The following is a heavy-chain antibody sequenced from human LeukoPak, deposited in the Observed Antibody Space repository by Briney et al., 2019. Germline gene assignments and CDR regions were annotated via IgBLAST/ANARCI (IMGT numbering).Heavy chain of an antibody. CDR2: ISSVSTYI. V-gene: IGHV3-21*01. CDR1: GFTFSSYT. CDR3: ARDDIAVAGTDFDY. J-gene: IGHJ4*02. Sequence: GGSLRLSCAASGFTFSSYTMNWVRQAPGKGLEWVSSISSVSTYIYYADSVKGRFTISRDNAKNSLYLQMNSLRAEDTAVYYCARDDIAVAGTDFDYWGQGTLVTVSS. D-gene: IGHD6-19*01.